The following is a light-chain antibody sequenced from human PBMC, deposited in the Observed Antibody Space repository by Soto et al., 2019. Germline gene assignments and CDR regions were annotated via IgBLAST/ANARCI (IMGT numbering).Light chain of an antibody. Sequence: ETLLTQSPATLSLSPGERATLSCRATQSVSPYLAWYQHKAGQPPRLLIYDVFRRAAGIPARFSGSVSGTDFTLTISSLEPEDFAVDYCQQRDNWSPIYTFGQGTKLEI. J-gene: IGKJ2*01. CDR1: QSVSPY. CDR2: DVF. CDR3: QQRDNWSPIYT. V-gene: IGKV3-11*01.